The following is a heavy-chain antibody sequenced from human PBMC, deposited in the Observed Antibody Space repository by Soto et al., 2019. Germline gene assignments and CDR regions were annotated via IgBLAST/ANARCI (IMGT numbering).Heavy chain of an antibody. J-gene: IGHJ4*02. D-gene: IGHD5-12*01. V-gene: IGHV3-72*01. CDR2: IRNKANSYTT. CDR1: GFTFSDHY. CDR3: ARAAPYSAFHY. Sequence: PGGSLRLSCAASGFTFSDHYMDWVRQAPGKGLEWVGRIRNKANSYTTEYAASVKGRFTVSRDDSKNSLYLQMNSLKTEDTAVYYCARAAPYSAFHYWGQGTLVTVSS.